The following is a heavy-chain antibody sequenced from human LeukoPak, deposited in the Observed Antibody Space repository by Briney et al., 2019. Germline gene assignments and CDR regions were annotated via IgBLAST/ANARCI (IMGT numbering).Heavy chain of an antibody. CDR3: AKGFSGYDFGLFDY. CDR1: GFTFDDYA. V-gene: IGHV3-9*01. CDR2: ISWNSGSI. D-gene: IGHD5-12*01. J-gene: IGHJ4*02. Sequence: PGRSLRLSCAASGFTFDDYAMHWVRQAPGKGLEWVSGISWNSGSIGYADSVKGRFTISRDNAKNSLYLQMNSLRAEDTALYYCAKGFSGYDFGLFDYWGQGTLVTVSS.